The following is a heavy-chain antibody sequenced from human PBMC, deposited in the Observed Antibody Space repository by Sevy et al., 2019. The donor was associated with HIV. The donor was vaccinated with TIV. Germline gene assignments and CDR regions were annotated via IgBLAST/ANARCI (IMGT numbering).Heavy chain of an antibody. J-gene: IGHJ3*02. CDR2: ISYIGST. D-gene: IGHD3-10*01. CDR1: GGSISTSY. V-gene: IGHV4-59*01. CDR3: DRDPVEITAPRNAFDI. Sequence: SETLSLTCTVSGGSISTSYWNWIRQPPGKGLEWIGYISYIGSTNYNPSLKSRVTISVDTSKNQFSLKVRSVTAVDTAVYYCDRDPVEITAPRNAFDIWGQGTTVTVSS.